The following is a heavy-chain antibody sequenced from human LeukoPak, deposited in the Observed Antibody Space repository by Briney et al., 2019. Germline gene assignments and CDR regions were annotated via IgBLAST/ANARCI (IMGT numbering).Heavy chain of an antibody. J-gene: IGHJ4*02. CDR2: ISNNGGTT. CDR3: ARVASSGTYGDY. CDR1: GFTFSSYT. Sequence: PGGSLRLSCAAYGFTFSSYTMHWVRQAPGKGLEYVSAISNNGGTTYYANSVKGRFTISRDNSKNTLYLQMGSLRVEDMAVYYCARVASSGTYGDYWGQGTLVTVSS. D-gene: IGHD1-26*01. V-gene: IGHV3-64*01.